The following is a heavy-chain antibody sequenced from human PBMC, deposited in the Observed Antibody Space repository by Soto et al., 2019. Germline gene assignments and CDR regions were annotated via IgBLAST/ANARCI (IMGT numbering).Heavy chain of an antibody. CDR1: GFTFSNYY. Sequence: GSLRLSCAASGFTFSNYYMTWIRQAPGKGLECLSYISSREVTVYYADSVKGRFTISRDNTKNSLYLQMTTLRDEDTAVYYCARVSASGWHVNGRDYFDSWGQGTLVTVSS. CDR2: ISSREVTV. V-gene: IGHV3-11*01. D-gene: IGHD6-19*01. CDR3: ARVSASGWHVNGRDYFDS. J-gene: IGHJ4*02.